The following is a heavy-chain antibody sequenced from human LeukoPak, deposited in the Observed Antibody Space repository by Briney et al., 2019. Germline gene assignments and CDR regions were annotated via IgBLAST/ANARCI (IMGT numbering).Heavy chain of an antibody. CDR2: IYPGDSDT. CDR3: ATSYSTRNYGMDV. D-gene: IGHD6-13*01. CDR1: GYSFTSYW. Sequence: GESLKISCKGSGYSFTSYWIGWVRQMPGKGLEWMGIIYPGDSDTRYSPSFQGQVTISADKSISTAYLQWSSLKASDTAMYCCATSYSTRNYGMDVWGQGTTVTVSS. J-gene: IGHJ6*02. V-gene: IGHV5-51*01.